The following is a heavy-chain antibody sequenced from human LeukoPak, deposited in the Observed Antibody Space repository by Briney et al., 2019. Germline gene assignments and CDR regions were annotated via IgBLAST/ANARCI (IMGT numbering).Heavy chain of an antibody. CDR2: IRYDGSNR. J-gene: IGHJ4*02. D-gene: IGHD3-22*01. Sequence: GGSLRLSCAASGFTFSSYGMHWVRQAPGKGLEWVAFIRYDGSNRYYADSVKGRFTISRDNSKNTLYLQMNSLRAEDTAVYYCAKPPGDYYDSSGYYYGVDYWGQGTLVTVSS. V-gene: IGHV3-30*02. CDR3: AKPPGDYYDSSGYYYGVDY. CDR1: GFTFSSYG.